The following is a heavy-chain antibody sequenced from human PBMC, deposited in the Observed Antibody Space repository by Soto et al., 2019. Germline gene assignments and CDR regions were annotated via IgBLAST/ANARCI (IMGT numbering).Heavy chain of an antibody. CDR1: GFTFSSCG. CDR2: ISANGGSR. D-gene: IGHD2-21*01. CDR3: ARGFATGVWFVDP. J-gene: IGHJ5*02. Sequence: EVQLVESGGGLVQPGGSLRLSCVASGFTFSSCGMHWVRQSPGKGLEYVSAISANGGSRFYANSVKGRFTVSRDNSKNTLDIQMDILRVEDMAVYYCARGFATGVWFVDPRGQGTLVTVSS. V-gene: IGHV3-64*01.